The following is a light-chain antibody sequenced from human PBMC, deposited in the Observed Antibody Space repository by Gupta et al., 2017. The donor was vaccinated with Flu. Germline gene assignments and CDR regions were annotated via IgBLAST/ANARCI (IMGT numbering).Light chain of an antibody. CDR3: QQYNNWPPKI. Sequence: VVMTQSPATLSVSPGERATLSCRASQYVRTNVAWYQLKPGQGPRLLIHGASTRDTGVPARFSGSGYGTEFTLTISGRQSEDFAVYYCQQYNNWPPKIFGQGTKLEIK. CDR2: GAS. V-gene: IGKV3-15*01. J-gene: IGKJ2*01. CDR1: QYVRTN.